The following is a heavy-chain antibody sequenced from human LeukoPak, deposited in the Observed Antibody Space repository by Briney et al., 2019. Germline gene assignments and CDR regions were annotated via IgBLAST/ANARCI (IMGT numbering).Heavy chain of an antibody. Sequence: AGGSLRLSCAASGFTFSSYAMSWVRQAPGKGLEWVSAISGSGGSTYYADSVKGRFTISRDNSKNTVFLQMSSLRADDTAIYYCARGATPYDYGGNSVYWGQGTLVTVSS. J-gene: IGHJ4*02. D-gene: IGHD4-17*01. CDR2: ISGSGGST. V-gene: IGHV3-23*01. CDR1: GFTFSSYA. CDR3: ARGATPYDYGGNSVY.